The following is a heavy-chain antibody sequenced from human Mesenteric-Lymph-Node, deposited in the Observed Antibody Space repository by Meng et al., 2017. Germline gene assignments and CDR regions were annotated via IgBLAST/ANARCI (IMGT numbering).Heavy chain of an antibody. CDR2: VYHRGDT. V-gene: IGHV4-4*02. D-gene: IGHD1-7*01. CDR3: GRDQGRELINH. CDR1: GDSISSDIW. J-gene: IGHJ4*02. Sequence: VPRQESGPGLVKPSGPLSLTCTVSGDSISSDIWWSWVRQPPGKGLEWIGEVYHRGDTNYNPSLKSRVDISVDKSKNQFYLSLFSVTAADTAVYYCGRDQGRELINHWGQGTLVTVSS.